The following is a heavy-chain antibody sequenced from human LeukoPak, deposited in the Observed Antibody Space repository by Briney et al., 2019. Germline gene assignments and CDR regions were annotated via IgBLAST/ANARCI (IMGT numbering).Heavy chain of an antibody. V-gene: IGHV3-21*01. D-gene: IGHD2-2*02. CDR3: ARGEYCSSTSCYTLDY. CDR2: ISSSSSYI. CDR1: GFTFSSYS. Sequence: GGSLRLSCAASGFTFSSYSMNWVRQAPGKGLEWVSSISSSSSYIYYADSVKGRFTISRDNAKNSLYLQMNSLRAEATAVYYCARGEYCSSTSCYTLDYWGQGNLVTVSS. J-gene: IGHJ4*02.